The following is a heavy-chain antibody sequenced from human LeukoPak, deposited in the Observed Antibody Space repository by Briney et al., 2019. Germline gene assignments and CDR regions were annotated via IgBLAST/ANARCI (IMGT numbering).Heavy chain of an antibody. CDR1: GYTFTSYD. CDR3: ARVNTYYFGSGISRAFHM. Sequence: GASVKVSCKASGYTFTSYDINWVRQATGQGLEWMGWMNPNSGNTGYAQKFQGRVTMTRNTSTSTAYMEVSSLRSEDTAVYYCARVNTYYFGSGISRAFHMWGQGTTVTVSS. V-gene: IGHV1-8*01. J-gene: IGHJ3*02. D-gene: IGHD3-10*01. CDR2: MNPNSGNT.